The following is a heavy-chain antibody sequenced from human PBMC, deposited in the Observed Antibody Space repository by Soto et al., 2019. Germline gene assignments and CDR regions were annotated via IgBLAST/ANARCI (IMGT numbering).Heavy chain of an antibody. CDR1: VFTFSSHA. J-gene: IGHJ4*02. D-gene: IGHD6-13*01. CDR2: ISGNGGST. V-gene: IGHV3-23*01. Sequence: GGPLSLSCAASVFTFSSHAMSWVRRAPGKGLEWVSAISGNGGSTYYADSVKGRFTIPRDNSKNTLYLQMNSLRAEDTAVYYCAYPPFFYSSSWYFDYWGQGTLVTVSS. CDR3: AYPPFFYSSSWYFDY.